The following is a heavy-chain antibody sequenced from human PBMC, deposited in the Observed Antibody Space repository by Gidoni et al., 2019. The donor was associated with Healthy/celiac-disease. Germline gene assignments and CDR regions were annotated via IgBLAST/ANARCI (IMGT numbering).Heavy chain of an antibody. J-gene: IGHJ4*02. CDR2: ISGSGGST. CDR3: AKDHPTTVTFDY. D-gene: IGHD4-4*01. Sequence: EVQLLESGGGLVQPGGSLRLACAASGFTFSSYAMGWVRQAPGKGLEWVSAISGSGGSTYYADSVKVRFTISRDNSKNTLYLQMNSLRAEDTAVYYCAKDHPTTVTFDYWGQGTLVTVSS. CDR1: GFTFSSYA. V-gene: IGHV3-23*01.